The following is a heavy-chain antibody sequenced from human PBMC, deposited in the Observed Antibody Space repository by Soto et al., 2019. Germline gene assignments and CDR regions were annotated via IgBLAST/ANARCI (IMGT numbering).Heavy chain of an antibody. J-gene: IGHJ6*03. CDR1: GYIFTNFG. D-gene: IGHD6-13*01. Sequence: ASVKVSCKASGYIFTNFGISWVRQAPGQGLEWMGWISGYNDNTHYAQKLQGRVSMTTDTSTGTAYMDLRSLRSDDTAIYYCVRDSSSWFYYYYYMDVWGKGTTVTVSS. CDR2: ISGYNDNT. V-gene: IGHV1-18*01. CDR3: VRDSSSWFYYYYYMDV.